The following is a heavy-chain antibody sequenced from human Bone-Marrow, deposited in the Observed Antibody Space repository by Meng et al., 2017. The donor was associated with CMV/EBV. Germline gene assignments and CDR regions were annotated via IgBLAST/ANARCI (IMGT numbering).Heavy chain of an antibody. CDR3: GSREGGY. V-gene: IGHV3-21*01. J-gene: IGHJ1*01. Sequence: GESLKISCATSGFTFSPYSMNWVRQAPGKGLEWVSSISSSGSYIHYADSVKGRFTVSRDNAKNSLYLQMNSLRAEDTAVYYCGSREGGYWGQGTLVTVSS. CDR2: ISSSGSYI. CDR1: GFTFSPYS. D-gene: IGHD1-26*01.